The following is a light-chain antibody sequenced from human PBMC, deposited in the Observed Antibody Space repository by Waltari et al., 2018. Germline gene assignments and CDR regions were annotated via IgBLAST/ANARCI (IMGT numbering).Light chain of an antibody. CDR3: QQYYSIPWT. CDR1: QNLLYTSNNKNS. Sequence: DIVMTQSPDSLAVSLGERATLNCKSSQNLLYTSNNKNSLAWYQQKPGQPPKLLIYWASTQQSGVPDRFGGSGSGTDFTLTISSLQAEDVALYYCQQYYSIPWTFGQGTKVEIK. V-gene: IGKV4-1*01. J-gene: IGKJ1*01. CDR2: WAS.